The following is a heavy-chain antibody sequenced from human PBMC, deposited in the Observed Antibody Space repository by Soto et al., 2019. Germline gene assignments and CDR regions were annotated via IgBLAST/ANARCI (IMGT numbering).Heavy chain of an antibody. Sequence: GGSLRLSCAASGFTFSSYSMNWVRQAPGKGLEWVSYISSSSSTIYYADSVKGRFTISRDNAKNSLYLQMNSLRAEDTAVYYCARDSDTAMVTLFDYWGQGTLVTVSS. J-gene: IGHJ4*02. CDR3: ARDSDTAMVTLFDY. CDR2: ISSSSSTI. V-gene: IGHV3-48*01. D-gene: IGHD5-18*01. CDR1: GFTFSSYS.